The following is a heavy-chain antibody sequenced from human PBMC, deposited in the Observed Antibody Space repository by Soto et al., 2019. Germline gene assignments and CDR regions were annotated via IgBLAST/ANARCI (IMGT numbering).Heavy chain of an antibody. CDR3: ARDPTAARLPHWFDP. Sequence: QVQLVQSGAEVKKPGASVKVSCKASGYTFTSYGISWVRQAPGQGLEWMGWISAYNGNTNYAQKLQGRVTMTTDTFTSTAYMELRSLRSDDTAVYYCARDPTAARLPHWFDPWGQGTLVTVSS. J-gene: IGHJ5*02. V-gene: IGHV1-18*01. CDR1: GYTFTSYG. D-gene: IGHD6-6*01. CDR2: ISAYNGNT.